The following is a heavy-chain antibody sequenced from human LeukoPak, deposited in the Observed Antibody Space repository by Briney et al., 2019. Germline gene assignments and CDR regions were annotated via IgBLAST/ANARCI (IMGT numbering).Heavy chain of an antibody. CDR1: GGSISSYY. J-gene: IGHJ4*02. V-gene: IGHV4-4*07. Sequence: PSDTLFLTCTVSGGSISSYYWSWIRQPAGKGLEWIGRIYTSGSTNYNPSLKSRVTMSVDTSTNQFSLKLSSVPAADTAVYYCARDRPLMTTVVTDYYFDYWGQGTLVTVSS. D-gene: IGHD4-23*01. CDR2: IYTSGST. CDR3: ARDRPLMTTVVTDYYFDY.